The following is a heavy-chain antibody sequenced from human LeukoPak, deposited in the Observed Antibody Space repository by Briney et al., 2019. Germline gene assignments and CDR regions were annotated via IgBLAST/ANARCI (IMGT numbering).Heavy chain of an antibody. J-gene: IGHJ4*02. V-gene: IGHV4-4*07. Sequence: SETLSLTCTVSGGSISSYYWSWIRQPAGKGLEWIGRIYSTGSTNYNPSLKSRVTMSVDTSKNQFSLKLSSVTAADTVVYYCAREKDYYDSSGPDSWGQGTLITVSS. D-gene: IGHD3-22*01. CDR3: AREKDYYDSSGPDS. CDR1: GGSISSYY. CDR2: IYSTGST.